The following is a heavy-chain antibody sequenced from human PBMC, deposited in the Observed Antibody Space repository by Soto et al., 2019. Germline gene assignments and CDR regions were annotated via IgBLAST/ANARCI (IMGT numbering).Heavy chain of an antibody. V-gene: IGHV3-23*01. CDR2: LGGTNSDT. D-gene: IGHD2-8*01. Sequence: PGGSLRLSCAASGFTFSDYAMNLVRQAPGKGLEWVSGLGGTNSDTHYAASVEGRFTVSRDNSKSTLFLQMNSLRAEDTAIYYCAKDKVDHNGVWDPFDSWGQGTMVTVSS. CDR1: GFTFSDYA. J-gene: IGHJ3*02. CDR3: AKDKVDHNGVWDPFDS.